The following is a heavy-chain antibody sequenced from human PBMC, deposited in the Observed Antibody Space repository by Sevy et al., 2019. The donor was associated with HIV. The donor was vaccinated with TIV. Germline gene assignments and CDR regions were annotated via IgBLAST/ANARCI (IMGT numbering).Heavy chain of an antibody. CDR3: ARGVDRATMIVVADDFDY. Sequence: GGSLRLSCVASGFTFSSYSMNWVRQAPGKGLEWVSSISSSSSYIYYADSVKGRFTISRDNAKNSLYLQMNSLRAEDTAVYYCARGVDRATMIVVADDFDYWGQGTLVTVSS. CDR2: ISSSSSYI. V-gene: IGHV3-21*01. CDR1: GFTFSSYS. J-gene: IGHJ4*02. D-gene: IGHD3-22*01.